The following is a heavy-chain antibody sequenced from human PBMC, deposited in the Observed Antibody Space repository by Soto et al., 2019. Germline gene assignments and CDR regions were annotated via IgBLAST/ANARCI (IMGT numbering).Heavy chain of an antibody. V-gene: IGHV1-69*01. Sequence: QVQLVQSGAEVKKPGSSVKVSCKASGGTFSSYAISWVRQAPGQRLGWLGGIIPIFGTANYAQKFQGRVTITADESTSTAYMELSSLRSEDTAVYYCARGSRSSLFRYYYGMDVWGQGTTVTVSS. CDR3: ARGSRSSLFRYYYGMDV. CDR1: GGTFSSYA. D-gene: IGHD3-10*01. CDR2: IIPIFGTA. J-gene: IGHJ6*02.